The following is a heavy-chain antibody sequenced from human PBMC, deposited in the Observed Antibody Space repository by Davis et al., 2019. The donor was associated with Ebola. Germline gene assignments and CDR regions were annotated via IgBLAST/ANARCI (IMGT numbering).Heavy chain of an antibody. CDR1: GGSIRSSRNY. D-gene: IGHD3-22*01. CDR2: IYYSGST. Sequence: PSETLSLTCTVSGGSIRSSRNYWSWIRQPPGKGLEWIATIYYSGSTYSNPSLKSRLTISVDTSTNQFSLKLTSVSAADTAVYYCARNSSGFGYFDYWGQGTLVTVSS. CDR3: ARNSSGFGYFDY. J-gene: IGHJ4*02. V-gene: IGHV4-39*07.